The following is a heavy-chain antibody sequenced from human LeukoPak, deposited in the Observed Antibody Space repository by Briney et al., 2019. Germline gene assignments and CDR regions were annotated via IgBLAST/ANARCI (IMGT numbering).Heavy chain of an antibody. CDR3: ATTSNYYGSGSSYNWFDP. CDR2: IIPIFGTA. J-gene: IGHJ5*02. CDR1: GYTFTSYG. D-gene: IGHD3-10*01. Sequence: SVKVSCTASGYTFTSYGISWVRQAPGQGLEWMGGIIPIFGTANYAQKFQGRVTITADESTSTAYMELSSLRSEDTAVYYCATTSNYYGSGSSYNWFDPWGQGTLVTVSS. V-gene: IGHV1-69*13.